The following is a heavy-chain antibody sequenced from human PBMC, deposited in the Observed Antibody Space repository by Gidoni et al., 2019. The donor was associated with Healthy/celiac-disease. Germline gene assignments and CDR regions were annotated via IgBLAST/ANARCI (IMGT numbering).Heavy chain of an antibody. CDR1: VFTFSSYD. J-gene: IGHJ2*01. CDR3: ARGQYYYDSSGSGYWYFDL. D-gene: IGHD3-22*01. CDR2: IGTAGDP. Sequence: EVQLVESGGGLVWPGGSLRLSCAASVFTFSSYDMHWGVQDTGKGLEGVSAIGTAGDPYYPGSVKGRFTISRENAKNSLYLQRNSRRAGDTAVYYCARGQYYYDSSGSGYWYFDLWGRGTLVTVSS. V-gene: IGHV3-13*05.